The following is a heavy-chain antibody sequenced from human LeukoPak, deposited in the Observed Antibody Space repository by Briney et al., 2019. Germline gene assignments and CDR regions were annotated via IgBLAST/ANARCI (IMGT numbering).Heavy chain of an antibody. V-gene: IGHV4-61*02. CDR2: IYPSGTT. D-gene: IGHD3-22*01. CDR1: GGSINRGAFY. Sequence: SQTLSLTCAVSGGSINRGAFYWSWIRQPAGKGLEWIGRIYPSGTTNYNPSLKSRVTMSLDTSKNQFSLKLSSVTAADTAVYYCAREGTFYYDSSGPYYFDSWGQGTLVTVSS. J-gene: IGHJ4*02. CDR3: AREGTFYYDSSGPYYFDS.